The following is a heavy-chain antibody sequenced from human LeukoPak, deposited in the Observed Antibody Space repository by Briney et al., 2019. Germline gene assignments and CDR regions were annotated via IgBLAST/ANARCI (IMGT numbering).Heavy chain of an antibody. J-gene: IGHJ4*02. D-gene: IGHD3-3*01. Sequence: GGSLRLSCAASGFTFSSYGMHWVRQAPGKGLEWVAVIWYDGSNKYYADSVKGRFTISRDNSKNTLYLQMNSLRDEDTAVYYCAKDRDFWSGYPLDYWGQGTLVTVSS. CDR1: GFTFSSYG. V-gene: IGHV3-33*06. CDR2: IWYDGSNK. CDR3: AKDRDFWSGYPLDY.